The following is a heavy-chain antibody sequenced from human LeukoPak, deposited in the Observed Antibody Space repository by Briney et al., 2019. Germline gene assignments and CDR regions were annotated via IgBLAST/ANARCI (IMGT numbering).Heavy chain of an antibody. D-gene: IGHD3-22*01. CDR2: IYTSGST. V-gene: IGHV4-61*02. CDR3: ARGRRYYDSSGYSSDFDY. Sequence: SQTLSLTCTVSGGSISSGSYYWSWIRQPAGKGLEWIGRIYTSGSTNYNPSLKSRVTISVDTSKNQFSLKLSSVTAADTAVYHCARGRRYYDSSGYSSDFDYWGQGTLVTVSS. CDR1: GGSISSGSYY. J-gene: IGHJ4*02.